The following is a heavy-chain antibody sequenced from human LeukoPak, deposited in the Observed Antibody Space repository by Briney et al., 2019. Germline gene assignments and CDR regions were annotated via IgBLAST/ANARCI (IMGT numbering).Heavy chain of an antibody. CDR3: ARHRSSCGDGNCYIDY. CDR1: GYSFTSYW. J-gene: IGHJ4*02. CDR2: IYPGDSDT. V-gene: IGHV5-51*01. D-gene: IGHD2-21*01. Sequence: GESLKISCKGSGYSFTSYWIGWVRQLPGKGLEWMGIIYPGDSDTRYSPSFQGQVTISADKSISTAYLQWSSLKASDTAMYYCARHRSSCGDGNCYIDYWGQGTLVTVSS.